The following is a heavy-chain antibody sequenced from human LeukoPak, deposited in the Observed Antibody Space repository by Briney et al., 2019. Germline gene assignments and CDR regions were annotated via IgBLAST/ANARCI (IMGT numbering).Heavy chain of an antibody. J-gene: IGHJ3*02. CDR2: ISSSSSTI. Sequence: PGGSLRLSXAASGFTFSSYSMNWVRQAPGKGLEWVSYISSSSSTIYYADSVKGRFTISRDNAKNSLYLQMNSLRAEDTAVYYCAREGHGGNYYDFWSGYSSDAFDIWGQGTMVTVSS. D-gene: IGHD3-3*01. CDR1: GFTFSSYS. CDR3: AREGHGGNYYDFWSGYSSDAFDI. V-gene: IGHV3-48*01.